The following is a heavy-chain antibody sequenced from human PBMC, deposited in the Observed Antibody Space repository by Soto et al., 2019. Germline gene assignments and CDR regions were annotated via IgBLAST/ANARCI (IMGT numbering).Heavy chain of an antibody. Sequence: PGGSLRLSCAASGFTFSSYTMHWVRQAPGKGLEWVAVISYDGGNKYYADSVKGRFTISRDTPKNTLYLQMNSLRVEDTAVYYCAGSAVNPNYDFWNGYFPVDYWGQGTLVTV. CDR1: GFTFSSYT. D-gene: IGHD3-3*01. CDR3: AGSAVNPNYDFWNGYFPVDY. CDR2: ISYDGGNK. J-gene: IGHJ4*02. V-gene: IGHV3-30-3*01.